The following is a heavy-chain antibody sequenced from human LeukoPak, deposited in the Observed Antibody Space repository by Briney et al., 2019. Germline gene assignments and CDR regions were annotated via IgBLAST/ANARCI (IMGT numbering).Heavy chain of an antibody. V-gene: IGHV4-39*01. CDR1: GGSISSSSYY. CDR2: ISYSGST. Sequence: SETLSLTCTVSGGSISSSSYYWGWLRQPPGKGLEWIGSISYSGSTYYNPSLKSRVTISVDTSKNQFSLKLSSVTAADTAFYPCACSDMGANFFDYGAQGILVPVSS. CDR3: ACSDMGANFFDY. D-gene: IGHD3-16*01. J-gene: IGHJ4*02.